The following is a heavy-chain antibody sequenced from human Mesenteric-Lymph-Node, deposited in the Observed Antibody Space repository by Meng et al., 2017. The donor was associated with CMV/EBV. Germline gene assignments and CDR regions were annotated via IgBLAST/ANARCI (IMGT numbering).Heavy chain of an antibody. CDR3: ARFRGTGHYFDY. D-gene: IGHD3-10*01. Sequence: GESLKISCAASGFTFSDYYMSWIRQAPGKGLEWVSYISSSGSTIYYADSVKGRFTISRDNAKNSLYLQMNSLRAEDTAVYYCARFRGTGHYFDYWGQGTLVTVSS. CDR1: GFTFSDYY. V-gene: IGHV3-11*04. CDR2: ISSSGSTI. J-gene: IGHJ4*02.